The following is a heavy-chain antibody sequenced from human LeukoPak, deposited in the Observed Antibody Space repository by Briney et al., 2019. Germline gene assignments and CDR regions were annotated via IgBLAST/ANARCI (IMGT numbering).Heavy chain of an antibody. J-gene: IGHJ4*02. Sequence: SCKASGYTFTGYYMHWVRQAPGKGLEWMSVISYDESNKYYADSVKGRFTISRDNSKNTLYLQLNSLRVEDTAVYYCARDTGWTIGGFDSWGQGTLVTVSS. D-gene: IGHD3-16*01. CDR2: ISYDESNK. CDR1: GYTFTGYY. CDR3: ARDTGWTIGGFDS. V-gene: IGHV3-30*04.